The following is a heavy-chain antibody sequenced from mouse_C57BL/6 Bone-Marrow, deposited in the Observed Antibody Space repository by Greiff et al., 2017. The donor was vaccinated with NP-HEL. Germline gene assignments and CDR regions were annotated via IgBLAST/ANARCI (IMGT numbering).Heavy chain of an antibody. V-gene: IGHV1-81*01. Sequence: VQGVESGAELARPGASVKLSCKASGYTFTSYGISWVKQRTGQGLEWIGEIYPRSGNTYYNEKFKGKATLTADKSSSTAYMELRSLTSEDSAVYFCARGRWFPPFAYWGQGTLVTVSA. CDR1: GYTFTSYG. J-gene: IGHJ3*01. CDR2: IYPRSGNT. D-gene: IGHD2-3*01. CDR3: ARGRWFPPFAY.